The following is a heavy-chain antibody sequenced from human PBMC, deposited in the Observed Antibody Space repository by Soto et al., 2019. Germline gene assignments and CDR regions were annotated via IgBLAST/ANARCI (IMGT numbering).Heavy chain of an antibody. D-gene: IGHD6-13*01. J-gene: IGHJ4*02. CDR1: GFTFSSYA. CDR3: ARDGPKDRSSWFAC. Sequence: QVQLVESGGGVVQPGRSLRLSCAASGFTFSSYAMHWVRQAPGKGLEWVEVISYDGSNKYYADSVKGRFTISRDNSKNPLYLQMNSLRAEDTAVYYCARDGPKDRSSWFACWGQGTLVTVSS. CDR2: ISYDGSNK. V-gene: IGHV3-30-3*01.